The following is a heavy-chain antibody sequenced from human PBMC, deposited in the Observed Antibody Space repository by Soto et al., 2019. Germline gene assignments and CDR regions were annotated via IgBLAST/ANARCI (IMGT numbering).Heavy chain of an antibody. CDR1: GFTFGDYA. D-gene: IGHD6-19*01. CDR2: ISWNSGSI. Sequence: PGGSLRLSCAASGFTFGDYAMQWVRQAPGKGLEWVSAISWNSGSIDYADSVKGRFTISRDNAKNSLYLQMNSLRAEDTALYYCAKSHTTSGWYVTTDYWGQGTLVTVSS. CDR3: AKSHTTSGWYVTTDY. J-gene: IGHJ4*02. V-gene: IGHV3-9*01.